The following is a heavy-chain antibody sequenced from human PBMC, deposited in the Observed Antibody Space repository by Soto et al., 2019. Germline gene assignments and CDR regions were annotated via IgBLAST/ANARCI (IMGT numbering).Heavy chain of an antibody. Sequence: PSETLSLTCAVSGGSISSGGYSWSWIRQPPGKGLEWIGYIYHSGSTYYNPSLKSRVTISVDRSKNQFSLKLSSVTAADTAVYYCARGMTTVTYLVYWGQGTLVTVSS. CDR2: IYHSGST. CDR1: GGSISSGGYS. D-gene: IGHD4-4*01. J-gene: IGHJ4*02. V-gene: IGHV4-30-2*01. CDR3: ARGMTTVTYLVY.